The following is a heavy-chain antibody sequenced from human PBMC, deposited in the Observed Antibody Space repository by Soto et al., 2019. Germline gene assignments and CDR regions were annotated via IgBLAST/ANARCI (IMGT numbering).Heavy chain of an antibody. CDR3: ARDADYGGSRGGMDV. Sequence: QVRLGESGPGLVKPSETLSLICSVSGGSVNNVNYFWNGIRHHPENGLEGFGYIYYSGSTRYNPSFKTRATLSIDTSKNQFSLRLNSVTVADTAVYFCARDADYGGSRGGMDVWGRGTTVTVSS. V-gene: IGHV4-31*03. J-gene: IGHJ6*02. CDR2: IYYSGST. CDR1: GGSVNNVNYF. D-gene: IGHD4-17*01.